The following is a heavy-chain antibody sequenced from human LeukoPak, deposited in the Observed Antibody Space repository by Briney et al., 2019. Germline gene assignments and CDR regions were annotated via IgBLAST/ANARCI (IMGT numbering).Heavy chain of an antibody. Sequence: SETLSLTCTVSGGSISSYYWSWTRQPAGKGLEWIGRIYTSGSTNYNPSLKSRVTISVDKSKNQFSLKLSSVTAADTAVYYCARDLEDGYSYGYGGDNWFDPWGQGTLVTVSS. J-gene: IGHJ5*02. V-gene: IGHV4-4*07. CDR2: IYTSGST. CDR3: ARDLEDGYSYGYGGDNWFDP. CDR1: GGSISSYY. D-gene: IGHD5-18*01.